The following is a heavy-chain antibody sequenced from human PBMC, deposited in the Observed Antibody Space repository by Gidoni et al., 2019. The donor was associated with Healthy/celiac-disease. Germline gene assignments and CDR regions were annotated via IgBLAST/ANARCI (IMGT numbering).Heavy chain of an antibody. J-gene: IGHJ4*02. CDR2: ISDDGSNK. V-gene: IGHV3-30*04. Sequence: QVQLVESGGGVVPPGRSLRLSCAAPGFTFSSYAMHWVRQAPGKGLEWVAVISDDGSNKYYADSVKGRFTISRDNSKNTLYLQMNSLRAEDTAVYYCARDHLSSWQPIDYWGQGTLVTVSS. CDR3: ARDHLSSWQPIDY. D-gene: IGHD6-13*01. CDR1: GFTFSSYA.